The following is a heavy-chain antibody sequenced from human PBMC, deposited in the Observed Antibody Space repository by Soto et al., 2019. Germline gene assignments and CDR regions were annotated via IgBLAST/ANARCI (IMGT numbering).Heavy chain of an antibody. J-gene: IGHJ4*02. CDR1: GFTFSSYG. CDR3: AKDRYYGSGSYYVY. CDR2: ISYDGSNK. Sequence: PGGSLRLSCAASGFTFSSYGMHWVRQAPGKGLEWVAVISYDGSNKYYAEYVKGRFTISRDNSKKTLYLQMNSLRAEDTVVYYCAKDRYYGSGSYYVYWGQGTLVTVSS. D-gene: IGHD3-10*01. V-gene: IGHV3-30*18.